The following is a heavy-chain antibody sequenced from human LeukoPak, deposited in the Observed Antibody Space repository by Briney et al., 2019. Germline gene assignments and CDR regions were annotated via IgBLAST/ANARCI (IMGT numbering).Heavy chain of an antibody. J-gene: IGHJ5*02. CDR3: ARGESIAARPGWFDP. CDR2: IYYSGST. Sequence: SETLSLTCTVSGGSISSSSYYWGWIRQPPGKGLEWIGSIYYSGSTYYNPSLKSRVTISVDTSKNQFSLKLSSVTAADTAVYYCARGESIAARPGWFDPWGQGTLVTVSS. D-gene: IGHD6-6*01. CDR1: GGSISSSSYY. V-gene: IGHV4-39*07.